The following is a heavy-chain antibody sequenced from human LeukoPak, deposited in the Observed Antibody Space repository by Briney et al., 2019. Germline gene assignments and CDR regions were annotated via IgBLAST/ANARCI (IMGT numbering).Heavy chain of an antibody. D-gene: IGHD6-19*01. CDR3: ARDFGNSGWYTFDY. CDR1: GDSVSSNNGA. CDR2: TYYRSKWYN. V-gene: IGHV6-1*01. Sequence: QSGPGLVKPSQTLSVTCAISGDSVSSNNGAWNWIRQSPSRGLEWLGRTYYRSKWYNDYAESMRGRITINPDTSKNQFSLQLNSVTPDDTAVYYCARDFGNSGWYTFDYWGQGSLVTVSS. J-gene: IGHJ4*02.